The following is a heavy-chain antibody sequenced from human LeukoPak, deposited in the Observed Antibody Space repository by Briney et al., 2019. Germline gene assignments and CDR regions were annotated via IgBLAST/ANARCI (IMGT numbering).Heavy chain of an antibody. CDR3: ARYTTVVTPPGYCNYGMDV. V-gene: IGHV5-51*03. CDR1: GHSFTSYC. D-gene: IGHD4-23*01. CDR2: IYPGDSDT. J-gene: IGHJ6*02. Sequence: GESWWIPCKGSGHSFTSYCIAWVRQMPGKGLEWMGIIYPGDSDTRYSPSFQGQVTISADKSITTAYLQWSSLKASDTAMYYCARYTTVVTPPGYCNYGMDVWDHGRTVTVSS.